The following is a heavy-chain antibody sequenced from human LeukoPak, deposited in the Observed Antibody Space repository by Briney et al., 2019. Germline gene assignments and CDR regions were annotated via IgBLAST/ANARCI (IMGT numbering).Heavy chain of an antibody. CDR2: MNPDGSQR. Sequence: GGSLRLFCAASGFSFSDSWMNWVRQAPGKGLEWVASMNPDGSQRYYADSVRGRFTISRDNPKSSLYLQMNSLRAEDTATYFCARDRAYNSFDYWGQGTLVIVSS. CDR3: ARDRAYNSFDY. V-gene: IGHV3-7*01. D-gene: IGHD5-24*01. CDR1: GFSFSDSW. J-gene: IGHJ4*02.